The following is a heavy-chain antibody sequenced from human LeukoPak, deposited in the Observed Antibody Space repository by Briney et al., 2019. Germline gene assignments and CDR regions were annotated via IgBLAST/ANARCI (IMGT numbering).Heavy chain of an antibody. CDR2: INPSGGST. CDR3: ARGGFLAVAPHQYYFDY. Sequence: ASVKVSCKASGYTFTTYYMHWVRQAPGQGLEWMGIINPSGGSTTYAQNFQGRVTMTRDTSTSAVYMEVSSLRSEDTAVYYCARGGFLAVAPHQYYFDYWGQGTLVTVSS. CDR1: GYTFTTYY. J-gene: IGHJ4*02. D-gene: IGHD6-19*01. V-gene: IGHV1-46*01.